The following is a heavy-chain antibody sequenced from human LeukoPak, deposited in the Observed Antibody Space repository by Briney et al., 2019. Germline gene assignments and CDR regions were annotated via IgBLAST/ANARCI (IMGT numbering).Heavy chain of an antibody. V-gene: IGHV4-34*01. CDR1: GGSITGYY. J-gene: IGHJ4*02. CDR2: IHYTGAT. CDR3: ARGNILTGYCFDF. D-gene: IGHD3-9*01. Sequence: PSETLSLTCAAYGGSITGYYWSWIGQPPGRGLEWVGEIHYTGATSYNPSLKSRATISTDTSKNQFSLRLSSVTAADTAVYYCARGNILTGYCFDFWGQGALVTVSS.